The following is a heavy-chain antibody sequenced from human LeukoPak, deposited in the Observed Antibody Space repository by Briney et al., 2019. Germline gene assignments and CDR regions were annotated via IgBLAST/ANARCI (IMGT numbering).Heavy chain of an antibody. V-gene: IGHV1-18*01. J-gene: IGHJ4*02. Sequence: ASVKVSCKASGYTFTSYGISWVRQAPGQGPEWMGWISAYNGNTNYAQKLQGRVTMTTDTSTSTAYMELSRLRSDDTAVYYCAREEGYYESSGYYVWGQGTLVTVSS. CDR2: ISAYNGNT. CDR3: AREEGYYESSGYYV. D-gene: IGHD3-22*01. CDR1: GYTFTSYG.